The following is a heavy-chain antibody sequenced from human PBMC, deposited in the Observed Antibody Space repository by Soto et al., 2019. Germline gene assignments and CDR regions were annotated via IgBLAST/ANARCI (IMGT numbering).Heavy chain of an antibody. D-gene: IGHD1-7*01. Sequence: SETLSLTCTVSGGSISSGGYYWSWIRQHPGKGLEWIGYIYYSGSTYYNPSLKSRVTISVDTSKNQFSLKLSSVTAADTAVYYCARDRRRITGTTGFRYFVYWGQGTLVTVSS. CDR2: IYYSGST. J-gene: IGHJ4*02. CDR3: ARDRRRITGTTGFRYFVY. CDR1: GGSISSGGYY. V-gene: IGHV4-31*03.